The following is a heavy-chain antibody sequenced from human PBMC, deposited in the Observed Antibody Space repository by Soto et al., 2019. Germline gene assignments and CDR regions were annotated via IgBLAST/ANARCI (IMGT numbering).Heavy chain of an antibody. CDR2: ITPIVGTV. J-gene: IGHJ4*02. V-gene: IGHV1-69*13. CDR3: AVLVVTPDY. D-gene: IGHD3-22*01. CDR1: GGTFNSFA. Sequence: SVKVSCKASGGTFNSFAISWVRQAPGQGLEWMGGITPIVGTVNYAQKFQGRVTITADESTSTAHMELSSLRSEDTAVYYCAVLVVTPDYWGQGTLVTVSS.